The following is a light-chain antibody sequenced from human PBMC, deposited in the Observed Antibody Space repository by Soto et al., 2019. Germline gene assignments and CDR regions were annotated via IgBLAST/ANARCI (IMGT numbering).Light chain of an antibody. CDR3: QQSFTTPWT. CDR2: LGS. CDR1: QSLLHYNGNNY. J-gene: IGKJ1*01. Sequence: DIVMTQSPLSLPVTPGEPASISCRSSQSLLHYNGNNYLDWYLQKPGQSPQVLIYLGSNRASGVPSRFSGSVSGTEFSLTISSLQAGDSAIYYCQQSFTTPWTFGQGTKVDIK. V-gene: IGKV2-28*01.